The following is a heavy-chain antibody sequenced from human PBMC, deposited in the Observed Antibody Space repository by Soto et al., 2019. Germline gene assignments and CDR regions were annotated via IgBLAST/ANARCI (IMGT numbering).Heavy chain of an antibody. J-gene: IGHJ4*02. V-gene: IGHV3-15*01. CDR1: GFTFTNAW. CDR3: SAQDTGYTSDFYRDFYYFDY. D-gene: IGHD5-12*01. Sequence: EVQLVESGGGLVRPGESLRLSCAVSGFTFTNAWMSWVRQAPGKGLEWVGQIKSKTDGETIDYVAPVNGRFTISRDDSKGILYLQMDSLKTDDTAVYYCSAQDTGYTSDFYRDFYYFDYWGPGTLVTVSS. CDR2: IKSKTDGETI.